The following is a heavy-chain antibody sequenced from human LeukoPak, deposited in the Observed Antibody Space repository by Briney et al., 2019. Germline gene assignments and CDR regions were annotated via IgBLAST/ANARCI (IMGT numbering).Heavy chain of an antibody. CDR2: VYSTGST. CDR3: ARHYDPPSYYSNYFDS. CDR1: GGSISGYY. V-gene: IGHV4-59*08. D-gene: IGHD3-22*01. Sequence: PLETLSLTCTVSGGSISGYYWSWLRQPPGKGLEWIGYVYSTGSTYYNPSLKSRVTISLDTSNKQFSLHLISVTAADTAMYYCARHYDPPSYYSNYFDSWGQGTLITVSS. J-gene: IGHJ4*02.